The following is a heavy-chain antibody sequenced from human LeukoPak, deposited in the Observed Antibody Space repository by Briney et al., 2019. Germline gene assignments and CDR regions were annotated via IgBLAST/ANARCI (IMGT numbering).Heavy chain of an antibody. CDR2: ISSSSSYI. J-gene: IGHJ4*02. CDR3: AKPSSIAGRGPIDY. V-gene: IGHV3-21*04. Sequence: PGGSLRLSCAASGFTFSSYSMNWVRQAPGKGLEWVSSISSSSSYIYYADSVKGRFTISRDNAKNSLYLQMNSLRAEDTAVYYCAKPSSIAGRGPIDYWGQGTLVTVSS. CDR1: GFTFSSYS. D-gene: IGHD6-6*01.